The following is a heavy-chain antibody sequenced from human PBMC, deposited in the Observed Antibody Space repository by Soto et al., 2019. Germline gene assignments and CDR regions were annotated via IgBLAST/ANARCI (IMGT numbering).Heavy chain of an antibody. D-gene: IGHD3-22*01. J-gene: IGHJ5*02. CDR2: ISGSGGST. Sequence: GGSLRLSCAASGFTFSSYAMSWVRQAPGKGLEWVSAISGSGGSTYYADSVEGRFTISRDNSKNTLYLQMNSLRAEDTAVYYCARGIFYYDRSGYVRGWFDPWGQGTLVTVSS. V-gene: IGHV3-23*01. CDR3: ARGIFYYDRSGYVRGWFDP. CDR1: GFTFSSYA.